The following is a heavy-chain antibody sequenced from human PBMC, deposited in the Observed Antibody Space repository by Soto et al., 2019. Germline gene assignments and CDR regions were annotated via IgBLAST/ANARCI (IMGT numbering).Heavy chain of an antibody. D-gene: IGHD3-16*01. CDR1: GGSIGSHY. Sequence: QVQLQESGPGLVKPSETLSLTCTVSGGSIGSHYWSWIRQPPGEGLEWIGRASYSGSPSYNPSLRSRVTISIDTSMNQFSLKLTSVTAADTAVYYCARQWGGDYWGQGTLVTVSS. J-gene: IGHJ4*02. CDR3: ARQWGGDY. V-gene: IGHV4-59*08. CDR2: ASYSGSP.